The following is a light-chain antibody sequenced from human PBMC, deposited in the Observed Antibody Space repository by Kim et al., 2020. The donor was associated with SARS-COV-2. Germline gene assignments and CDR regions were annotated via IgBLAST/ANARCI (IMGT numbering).Light chain of an antibody. Sequence: SYELTQPPSVSVSPGQTASITCSGDKLGDKYACWYQQKPGQSPVLVIYQDSKRPSGIPERFSGSNSGNTATLTIIGTQAMDEADYYCQAWDSSTGVFGAG. J-gene: IGLJ1*01. CDR1: KLGDKY. V-gene: IGLV3-1*01. CDR2: QDS. CDR3: QAWDSSTGV.